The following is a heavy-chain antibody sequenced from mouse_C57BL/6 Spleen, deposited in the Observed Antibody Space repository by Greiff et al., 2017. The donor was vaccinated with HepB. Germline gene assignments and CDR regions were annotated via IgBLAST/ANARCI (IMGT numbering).Heavy chain of an antibody. CDR2: ISYDGSN. J-gene: IGHJ4*01. V-gene: IGHV3-6*01. CDR1: GYSITSGYY. CDR3: AREWKGDAMDY. Sequence: EVQLVESGPGLVQPPQSLSLTCSVPGYSITSGYYWTWFRQFPGNKLEWMGYISYDGSNNYNPSLNNRISITRDTSKNQFFLKLNSVTTEDTATYDCAREWKGDAMDYWGQGTSVTVSS.